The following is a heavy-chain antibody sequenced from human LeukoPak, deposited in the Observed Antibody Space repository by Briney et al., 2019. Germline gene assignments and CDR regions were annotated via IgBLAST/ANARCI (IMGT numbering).Heavy chain of an antibody. CDR1: GFTFNSYA. V-gene: IGHV3-30-3*01. D-gene: IGHD6-13*01. Sequence: GGSLRLSCAASGFTFNSYAMHWVRQAPGKGLEWVAVISYDGNKKYYADSVKGRFTIARDNSKKKLNLQMNSLRPEDTAVYYCARDKDWQQLVLGDFDYWGQGTLVTVSS. CDR3: ARDKDWQQLVLGDFDY. CDR2: ISYDGNKK. J-gene: IGHJ4*02.